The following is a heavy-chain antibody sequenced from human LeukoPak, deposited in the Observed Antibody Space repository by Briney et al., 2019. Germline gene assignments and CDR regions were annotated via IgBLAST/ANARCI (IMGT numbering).Heavy chain of an antibody. J-gene: IGHJ2*01. CDR3: ARDYFSRAALLGYFDL. D-gene: IGHD2-15*01. V-gene: IGHV3-53*01. Sequence: GGSLRLSCAASGFTVSSNYMSWVRQAPGKGLEWVSVIYSGGSTYYADSVKGRFTISRDNSKNTLYLQMNSLRAEDTAVYYCARDYFSRAALLGYFDLWGRGTLVTVSS. CDR2: IYSGGST. CDR1: GFTVSSNY.